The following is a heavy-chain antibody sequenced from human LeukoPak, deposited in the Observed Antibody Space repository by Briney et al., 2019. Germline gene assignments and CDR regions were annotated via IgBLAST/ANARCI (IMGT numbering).Heavy chain of an antibody. J-gene: IGHJ4*02. Sequence: GGSLRLSCAASGFTFTSYYMHWVRQAPGQGLEWMGIINPSGGSTSYAQKFQGRVTMTRDMSTSTVYMELSSLRSEDTAVYYCARGGIAAAGTPRQVDYWGQGTLVTVSS. D-gene: IGHD6-13*01. CDR3: ARGGIAAAGTPRQVDY. V-gene: IGHV1-46*01. CDR2: INPSGGST. CDR1: GFTFTSYY.